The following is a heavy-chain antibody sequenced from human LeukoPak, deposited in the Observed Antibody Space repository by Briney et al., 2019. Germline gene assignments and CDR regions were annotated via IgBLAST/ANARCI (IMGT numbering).Heavy chain of an antibody. CDR2: IYYSGST. Sequence: SETLSLTCTVSGGSISSSSYYWGWIRQPPGKGLEWIGSIYYSGSTYYNPSLKSRVTISVDTSKNQFSLKLSSVTAADTAVYYCARRCSSTSCYRFDYWGQGTLVTVSS. CDR3: ARRCSSTSCYRFDY. V-gene: IGHV4-39*01. CDR1: GGSISSSSYY. J-gene: IGHJ4*02. D-gene: IGHD2-2*01.